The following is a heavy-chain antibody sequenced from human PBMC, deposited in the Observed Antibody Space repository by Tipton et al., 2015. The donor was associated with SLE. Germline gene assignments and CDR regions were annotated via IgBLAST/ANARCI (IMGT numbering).Heavy chain of an antibody. J-gene: IGHJ4*02. CDR1: GFTVSSNY. CDR3: ARGGVGAAAGYFDY. V-gene: IGHV3-66*01. D-gene: IGHD6-13*01. Sequence: SLRLSCAASGFTVSSNYMSWVRQAPGKGLEWVSVIYSGGSTYYADSVKGRFTISRDNSKNTLYLQMNSLRAEDTAVYYCARGGVGAAAGYFDYWGQGTLVTVSS. CDR2: IYSGGST.